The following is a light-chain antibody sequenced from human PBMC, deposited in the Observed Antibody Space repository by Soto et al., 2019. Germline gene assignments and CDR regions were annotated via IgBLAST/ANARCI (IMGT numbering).Light chain of an antibody. CDR2: DTS. V-gene: IGKV3-20*01. CDR1: QSVSNNY. CDR3: LQYGTFPRA. J-gene: IGKJ1*01. Sequence: EIVLTQSPGTLSLSPGERATLSCRASQSVSNNYLAWYQQKPGQAPRLLIYDTSIRATGIPARFSGSGSGTDFTLTISRLEPEDFAVYYCLQYGTFPRAFGQGTKVDIK.